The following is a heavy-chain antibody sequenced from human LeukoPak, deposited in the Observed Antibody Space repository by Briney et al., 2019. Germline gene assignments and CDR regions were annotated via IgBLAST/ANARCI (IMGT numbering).Heavy chain of an antibody. V-gene: IGHV3-73*01. CDR3: SRPWDS. CDR1: GFTFSGSG. Sequence: GGSLRLSCAASGFTFSGSGIDWVRQASGKGLEWVGRIRNKANNYGTAYAVSVKGRFTISRDDSKNTAYSQMSSLKTEDTAVYYCSRPWDSWGQGTLVTVSS. J-gene: IGHJ4*02. CDR2: IRNKANNYGT.